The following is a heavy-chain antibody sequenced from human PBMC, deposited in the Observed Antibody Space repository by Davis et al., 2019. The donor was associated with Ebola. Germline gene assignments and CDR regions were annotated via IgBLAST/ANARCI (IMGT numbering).Heavy chain of an antibody. CDR2: IYPRDSDI. J-gene: IGHJ4*02. CDR3: ARQEALYGSIDN. D-gene: IGHD2/OR15-2a*01. Sequence: GESLKISCKGSGYSFNTYWIAWVRQMPGKGLEWMGIIYPRDSDIRYRPSVEGQVTISVDRSSSTAYLQWSSLKASDSAMYYCARQEALYGSIDNWGQGTLVTVSS. V-gene: IGHV5-51*01. CDR1: GYSFNTYW.